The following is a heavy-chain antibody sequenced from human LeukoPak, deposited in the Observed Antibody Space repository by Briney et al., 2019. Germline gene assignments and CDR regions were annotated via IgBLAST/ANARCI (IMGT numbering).Heavy chain of an antibody. V-gene: IGHV4-34*01. Sequence: PSETLSLTCAVYGGSFSGYYWSWIRQPPGKGLEWIGEINHSGSTNYNPSLKSRVTISVDTSKNQFSLKLSSVTAADTAVYYCARGVGYDFWSGYCLDYWGQGTLVTVSS. D-gene: IGHD3-3*01. CDR3: ARGVGYDFWSGYCLDY. CDR2: INHSGST. J-gene: IGHJ4*02. CDR1: GGSFSGYY.